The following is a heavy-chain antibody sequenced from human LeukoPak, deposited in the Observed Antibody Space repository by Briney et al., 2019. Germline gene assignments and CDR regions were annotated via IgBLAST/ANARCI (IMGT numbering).Heavy chain of an antibody. CDR2: INYSGTT. Sequence: SETLSLTCSVSGGSISRSTYYWGWIRQPPGKGLEWIATINYSGTTHYIPSLNSRVTISADTSNNQFSLKVKSVTAADTAVYYCAREIAARPIFDYWGQGTLVTVSS. V-gene: IGHV4-39*07. D-gene: IGHD6-6*01. CDR3: AREIAARPIFDY. J-gene: IGHJ4*02. CDR1: GGSISRSTYY.